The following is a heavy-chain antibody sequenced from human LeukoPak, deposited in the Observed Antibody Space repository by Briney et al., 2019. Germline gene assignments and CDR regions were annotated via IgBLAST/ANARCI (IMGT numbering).Heavy chain of an antibody. CDR2: IGAYNGDT. CDR3: TRDHCSGDNCPSFDY. D-gene: IGHD2-15*01. J-gene: IGHJ4*02. Sequence: APVKVSCKPSGYSFTSFGISWVRQATGQRLEWMGWIGAYNGDTNYAQKFQGRVTMTTDTSTSTAYMDLRSLRSDDTAVYYCTRDHCSGDNCPSFDYWGQGTLVTVSS. CDR1: GYSFTSFG. V-gene: IGHV1-18*04.